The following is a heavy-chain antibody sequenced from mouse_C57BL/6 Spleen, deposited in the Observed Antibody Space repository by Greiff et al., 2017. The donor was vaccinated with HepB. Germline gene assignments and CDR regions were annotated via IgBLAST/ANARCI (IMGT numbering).Heavy chain of an antibody. CDR1: GYAFSSYW. CDR2: IYPGDGDT. Sequence: QVQLQQSGAELVKPGASVKISCKASGYAFSSYWMNWVKQRPGKGLAWIGQIYPGDGDTNYNGKFKGKATLTADKSSSTAYMQLSSLTSEDSAVYFCARVYDGYVPYCDYWGQGTTLTVAS. CDR3: ARVYDGYVPYCDY. D-gene: IGHD2-3*01. J-gene: IGHJ2*01. V-gene: IGHV1-80*01.